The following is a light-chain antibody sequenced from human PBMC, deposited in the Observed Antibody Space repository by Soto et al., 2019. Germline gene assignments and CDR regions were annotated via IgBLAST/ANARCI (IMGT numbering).Light chain of an antibody. CDR1: QSISSW. V-gene: IGKV1-5*01. J-gene: IGKJ2*01. CDR2: DAS. Sequence: DIQMTQSPSTLSASVGDRVTITCRASQSISSWLAWYQQKPGKAPKLLIYDASRLESGVPSRFSGSGSGTEFTLTISSLQPDDFATYYCKQYNSSPYTFGQGTKLEIK. CDR3: KQYNSSPYT.